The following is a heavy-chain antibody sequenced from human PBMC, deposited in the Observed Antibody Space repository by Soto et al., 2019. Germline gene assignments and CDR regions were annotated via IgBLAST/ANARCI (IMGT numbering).Heavy chain of an antibody. CDR3: ARPQFSGTNHDPFKI. J-gene: IGHJ3*02. V-gene: IGHV4-39*02. CDR1: GHSISSSTYY. D-gene: IGHD1-26*01. Sequence: PSETLSLTCTVSGHSISSSTYYWGWLRQPPGRGLEWIGSVYYGENTYYNPSLKSRVTISVDTSKNLFSLNLSSVTAADTAMYYCARPQFSGTNHDPFKIWGPGTMVT. CDR2: VYYGENT.